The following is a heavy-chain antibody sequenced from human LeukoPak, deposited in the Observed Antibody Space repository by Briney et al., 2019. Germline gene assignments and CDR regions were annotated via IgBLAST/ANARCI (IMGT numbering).Heavy chain of an antibody. CDR1: GFIFSDYG. CDR3: VVWGEDRSGHRFDF. D-gene: IGHD3-22*01. V-gene: IGHV3-74*01. J-gene: IGHJ4*02. Sequence: GGSLRLSCAASGFIFSDYGMHWVRQAPGKGLMWVSRINTDGSNTHYADSVKGRFTISRDNAKNTLYLQMNGLRVEDTAVYYCVVWGEDRSGHRFDFWGQGTLVTVSS. CDR2: INTDGSNT.